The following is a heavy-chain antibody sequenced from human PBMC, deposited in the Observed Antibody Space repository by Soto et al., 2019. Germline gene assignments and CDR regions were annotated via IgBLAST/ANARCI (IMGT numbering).Heavy chain of an antibody. Sequence: ASVKVSCKASGHTFSSYAMHWVRQAPGQRLEWMGWINAGNGNTKYSQKFQGRVTITRDTSASTAYMELSSLRSEDTAVYYCARGKYSSGYYWDAFDIWGQGTMVTVSS. D-gene: IGHD3-22*01. CDR2: INAGNGNT. V-gene: IGHV1-3*01. CDR1: GHTFSSYA. J-gene: IGHJ3*02. CDR3: ARGKYSSGYYWDAFDI.